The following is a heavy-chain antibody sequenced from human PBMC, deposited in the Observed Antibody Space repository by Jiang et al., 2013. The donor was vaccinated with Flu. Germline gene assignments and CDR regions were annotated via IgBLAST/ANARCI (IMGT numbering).Heavy chain of an antibody. D-gene: IGHD6-6*01. J-gene: IGHJ4*02. CDR3: ACPAAQIDF. V-gene: IGHV3-7*03. Sequence: TWVRPRRPGKGLEWVANIKHDGSEKTNADSVKGRFTISRDNAKNSLYLQMSSLRAEDTAVYYCACPAAQIDFWGQGTLVTVSS. CDR2: IKHDGSEK.